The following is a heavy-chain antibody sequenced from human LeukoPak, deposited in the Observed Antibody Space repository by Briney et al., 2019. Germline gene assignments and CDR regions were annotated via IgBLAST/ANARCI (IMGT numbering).Heavy chain of an antibody. CDR2: ISPSGGST. J-gene: IGHJ4*02. CDR3: ARDLGYYYDSSGYRTTHTFDY. CDR1: GYTFTSNY. D-gene: IGHD3-22*01. V-gene: IGHV1-46*01. Sequence: ASVKVSCKAFGYTFTSNYMHWVRQAPGQGPEWMGVISPSGGSTTYAQKFQGRVTMTTDTSTSTAYMELRSLRSDDTAVYYCARDLGYYYDSSGYRTTHTFDYWGQGTLVTVSS.